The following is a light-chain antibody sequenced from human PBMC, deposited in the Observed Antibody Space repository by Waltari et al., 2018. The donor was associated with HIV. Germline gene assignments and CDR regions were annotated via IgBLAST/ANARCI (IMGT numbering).Light chain of an antibody. CDR1: ALPKQY. Sequence: SYELTQPTSVSVSPGQTARNTCSGDALPKQYTYCYQQKPGQAPVLVIYKDSERPSGIPERFSGSNSGTTVTLTISGVQAEDEADYYCQSADSSGSPYVVFGGGTKLTVL. J-gene: IGLJ2*01. CDR2: KDS. CDR3: QSADSSGSPYVV. V-gene: IGLV3-25*03.